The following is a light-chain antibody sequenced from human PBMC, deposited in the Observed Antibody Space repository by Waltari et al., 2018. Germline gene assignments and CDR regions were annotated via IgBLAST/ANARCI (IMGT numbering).Light chain of an antibody. Sequence: DIQLTQSPSFLSASVRDRVTITCRASQGISHYLAWYQQKPGKAPKLLIYSASTLQSGVPSRFSGSGSGTEFSLTISSLQPEDFATYYCQQLNSYPWTFGQGTKVEIK. J-gene: IGKJ1*01. CDR3: QQLNSYPWT. CDR2: SAS. CDR1: QGISHY. V-gene: IGKV1-9*01.